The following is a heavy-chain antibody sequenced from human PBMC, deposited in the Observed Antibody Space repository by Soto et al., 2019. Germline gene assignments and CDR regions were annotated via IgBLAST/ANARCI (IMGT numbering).Heavy chain of an antibody. CDR1: GFTFSSFG. V-gene: IGHV3-23*01. Sequence: GGSLRLSCAASGFTFSSFGMTWVRQAPGRGLEWISSVTAGGGSTYYADSVKGRFTISRDNSKNTVYLQMNNLRAEDTALYYCAKAYWSCDSTSCYLSFDYWGQGTLVTVSS. J-gene: IGHJ4*02. CDR2: VTAGGGST. CDR3: AKAYWSCDSTSCYLSFDY. D-gene: IGHD2-2*01.